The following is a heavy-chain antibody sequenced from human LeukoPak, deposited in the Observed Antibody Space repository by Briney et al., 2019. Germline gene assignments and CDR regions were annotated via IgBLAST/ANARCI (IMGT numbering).Heavy chain of an antibody. Sequence: GGSLRLSCAASGFTFSSYGMHWVRQAPGKGLEWVAFIRYDGSNKYYADSVKGRFAISRDNSKNTLYLQMNSLRAEDTAVYYCAKGDGYSLWYWGQGTLVTVSS. V-gene: IGHV3-30*02. CDR2: IRYDGSNK. D-gene: IGHD5-18*01. CDR1: GFTFSSYG. J-gene: IGHJ4*02. CDR3: AKGDGYSLWY.